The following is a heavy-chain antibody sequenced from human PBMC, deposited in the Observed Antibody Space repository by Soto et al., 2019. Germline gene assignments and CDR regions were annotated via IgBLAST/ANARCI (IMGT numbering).Heavy chain of an antibody. CDR1: GGSISSYY. V-gene: IGHV4-59*01. CDR3: ARAPFGAVAGPGERAFDI. CDR2: FYYSGST. J-gene: IGHJ3*02. D-gene: IGHD6-19*01. Sequence: SETLSLTCTVSGGSISSYYWSWIRQPPGKGLEWIGYFYYSGSTNYNPSLKSRVTISVDTSKNQFSLKLSSVTAADTAVYYCARAPFGAVAGPGERAFDIWGQGTMVTVSS.